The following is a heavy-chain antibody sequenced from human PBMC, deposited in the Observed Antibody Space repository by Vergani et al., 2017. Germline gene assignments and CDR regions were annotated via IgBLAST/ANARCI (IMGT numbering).Heavy chain of an antibody. D-gene: IGHD2-8*01. Sequence: EVQLVQSGAEVKKPGESLRISCKGSGYSFTSYWISWVRQMPGKGLEWMGRIDPSDSYTNYSPSFQGHGTISADKSISTAYLQWSSLKASDTAMYYCARSIMAGDYYYYGMDVWGQGTTVTVSS. J-gene: IGHJ6*02. CDR3: ARSIMAGDYYYYGMDV. CDR1: GYSFTSYW. V-gene: IGHV5-10-1*01. CDR2: IDPSDSYT.